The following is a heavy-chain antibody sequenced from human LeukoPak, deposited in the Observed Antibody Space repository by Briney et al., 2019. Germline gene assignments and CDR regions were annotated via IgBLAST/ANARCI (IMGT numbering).Heavy chain of an antibody. CDR2: ISGSADTT. D-gene: IGHD2/OR15-2a*01. Sequence: GGSLRLSCAASGFTFSSYAMRWVRQAPGKGLEWVSAISGSADTTYYADSVRGRFTISRDNSKNTLYLQMNTLRAEDTAIYYCAKDRWRTTTSAFDYWGQGTLVTVSS. CDR1: GFTFSSYA. V-gene: IGHV3-23*01. J-gene: IGHJ4*02. CDR3: AKDRWRTTTSAFDY.